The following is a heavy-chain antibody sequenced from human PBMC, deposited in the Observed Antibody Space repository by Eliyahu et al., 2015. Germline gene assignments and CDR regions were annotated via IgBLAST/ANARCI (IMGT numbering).Heavy chain of an antibody. V-gene: IGHV3-33*01. CDR3: AREDDVWSGYHPMDV. J-gene: IGHJ6*02. D-gene: IGHD3-3*01. CDR1: GFMFXGYG. CDR2: IWYDGTVT. Sequence: QVXLVESGGGVVQPGESLXFSCTASGFMFXGYGMHWVRETPGKGLEWVAIIWYDGTVTYYEDAVKGRFTISRDNSKNILYLQMNSLRVEDTAVYFCAREDDVWSGYHPMDVWGQGTRVTVS.